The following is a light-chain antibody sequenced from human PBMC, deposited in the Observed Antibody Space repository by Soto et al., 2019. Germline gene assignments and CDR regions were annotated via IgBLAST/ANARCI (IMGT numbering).Light chain of an antibody. V-gene: IGKV3-20*01. CDR1: QSVSSSF. J-gene: IGKJ1*01. CDR2: GAS. Sequence: EIVLTQSPATLSLSPGERATLSCRASQSVSSSFLAWYQQKPGQAPRLLIYGASSGATGIPDRFSGSGSGTDFTLIISRLEPEDFAVYYCQQYGRSWTFGQGTKVDIK. CDR3: QQYGRSWT.